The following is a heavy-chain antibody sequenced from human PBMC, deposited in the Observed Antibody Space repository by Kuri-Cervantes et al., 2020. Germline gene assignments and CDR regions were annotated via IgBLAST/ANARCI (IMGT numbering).Heavy chain of an antibody. CDR3: ARIRGYRRRDPFDI. CDR1: GYSMTSVHY. D-gene: IGHD3-22*01. V-gene: IGHV4-38-2*01. CDR2: IYHSGST. Sequence: SETLSLTCAVSGYSMTSVHYWGWIRQSPGKGLEWIGSIYHSGSTYYNPSLKSRVTISVDTSKNQFSLKLSSVTATDTALYYCARIRGYRRRDPFDIWGRGIMVTVSS. J-gene: IGHJ3*02.